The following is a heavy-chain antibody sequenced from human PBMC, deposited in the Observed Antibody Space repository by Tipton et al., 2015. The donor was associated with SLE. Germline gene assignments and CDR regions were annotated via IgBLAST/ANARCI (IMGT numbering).Heavy chain of an antibody. V-gene: IGHV3-30*04. D-gene: IGHD5-12*01. CDR3: AKGWVATIGY. Sequence: RSLRLSCAASGFPFSNYAMHWVRQAPGKGLEWVTLISYDGSYKYYGDSVKGRFTISRDNSKNTVYLQMNSLRVEDTAVYYCAKGWVATIGYWGQGTLVTVSS. CDR2: ISYDGSYK. J-gene: IGHJ4*02. CDR1: GFPFSNYA.